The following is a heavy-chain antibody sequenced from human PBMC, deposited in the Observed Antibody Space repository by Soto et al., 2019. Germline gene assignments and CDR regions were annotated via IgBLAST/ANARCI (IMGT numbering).Heavy chain of an antibody. CDR3: ARWSYLDY. J-gene: IGHJ4*02. CDR2: ISGSDGKT. CDR1: GFSFGSYA. Sequence: PGGSLRLSCAASGFSFGSYALSWVRQAPGKGLEWVSTISGSDGKTFYADSVKGRFSISRDTSQNTLYLQMNSLRADDTAIYYCARWSYLDYWGQGNRVTVSS. D-gene: IGHD3-3*01. V-gene: IGHV3-23*01.